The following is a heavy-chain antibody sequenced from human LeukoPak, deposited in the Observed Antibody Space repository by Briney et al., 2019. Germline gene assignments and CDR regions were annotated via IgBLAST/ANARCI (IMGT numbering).Heavy chain of an antibody. Sequence: GGSLSLACAASGFTFSRYSVNWVRQAPGKGREGVSSISSSSSYIYYADSVKGRFTISRDNAKNSLYLQMNSLRAEDTAVYYCARRLTVGATVRYFDYWGQGTLVTVSS. CDR1: GFTFSRYS. J-gene: IGHJ4*02. V-gene: IGHV3-21*01. D-gene: IGHD1-26*01. CDR3: ARRLTVGATVRYFDY. CDR2: ISSSSSYI.